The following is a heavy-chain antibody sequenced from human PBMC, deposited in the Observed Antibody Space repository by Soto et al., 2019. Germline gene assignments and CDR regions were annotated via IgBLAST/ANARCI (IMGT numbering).Heavy chain of an antibody. D-gene: IGHD2-21*02. V-gene: IGHV1-58*01. J-gene: IGHJ3*01. CDR2: IIVASGRT. Sequence: GXSVKFSCKTSGFTFTNSAVQWVRQARGQRLEWIGWIIVASGRTNYAREVQERVTISRDTSTATAYMELSGLRSEDTAVYYCVAELYSGGGCCSFDFWGQGTMVTVSS. CDR3: VAELYSGGGCCSFDF. CDR1: GFTFTNSA.